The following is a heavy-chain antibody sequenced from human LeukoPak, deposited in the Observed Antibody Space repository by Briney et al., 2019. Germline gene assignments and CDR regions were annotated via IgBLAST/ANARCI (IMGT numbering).Heavy chain of an antibody. CDR2: IYPGDSDT. Sequence: PGESLKISCKGSGYSFTSYWIGWVRQMPGKGLEWMGIIYPGDSDTRYSPSFQGQVTISADKSISTAYLQWSSLKASDTAMYYCARGFRSGYLSEYNWFDPWGQGTLVTVSS. CDR3: ARGFRSGYLSEYNWFDP. V-gene: IGHV5-51*01. CDR1: GYSFTSYW. D-gene: IGHD3-3*01. J-gene: IGHJ5*02.